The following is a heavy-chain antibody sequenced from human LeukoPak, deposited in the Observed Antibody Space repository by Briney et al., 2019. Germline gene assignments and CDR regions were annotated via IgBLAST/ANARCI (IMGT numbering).Heavy chain of an antibody. CDR2: TYYRSTWYN. CDR3: ARRLTQYDCFDP. Sequence: SQTHSLTCAISGDSFSSNSVTWNWLRQSPSRGLEWLGRTYYRSTWYNDYAVSVRGRITVNPDTSKNQFSLHLNSVTPEDTAVYYCARRLTQYDCFDPWGQGILVTVSS. D-gene: IGHD2-2*01. J-gene: IGHJ5*02. V-gene: IGHV6-1*01. CDR1: GDSFSSNSVT.